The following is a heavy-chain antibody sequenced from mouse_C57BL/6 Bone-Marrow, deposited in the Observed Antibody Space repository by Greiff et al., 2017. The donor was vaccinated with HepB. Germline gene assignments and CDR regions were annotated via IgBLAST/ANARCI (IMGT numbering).Heavy chain of an antibody. CDR2: IYPGDGDT. V-gene: IGHV1-80*01. Sequence: QVQLQQSGAELVKPGASVKISCKASGYAFSSYWMNWVKQRPGKGLEWIGQIYPGDGDTNYNGKFKGKATLTADKSSSTAYMQLSSLTSEDSAVYFCARSGLLRSAWFAYWGQGTLVTVSA. CDR3: ARSGLLRSAWFAY. CDR1: GYAFSSYW. J-gene: IGHJ3*01. D-gene: IGHD1-1*01.